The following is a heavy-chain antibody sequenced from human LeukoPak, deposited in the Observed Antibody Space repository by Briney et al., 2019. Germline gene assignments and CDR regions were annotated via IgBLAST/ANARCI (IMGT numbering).Heavy chain of an antibody. V-gene: IGHV3-23*01. J-gene: IGHJ4*02. CDR3: AKGDTGMVRRYYFDY. CDR2: ISGSGSST. D-gene: IGHD5-18*01. CDR1: GFTFSNYA. Sequence: GGSLRLSCAASGFTFSNYAMSWVRQAPGKGLEWVSVISGSGSSTYYADSVKGQFTIFRDNSKNTVYLQMNSLRADDTAVYYCAKGDTGMVRRYYFDYWGQGTLVTVSS.